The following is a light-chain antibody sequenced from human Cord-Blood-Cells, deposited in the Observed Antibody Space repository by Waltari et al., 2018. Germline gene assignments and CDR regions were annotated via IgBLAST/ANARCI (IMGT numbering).Light chain of an antibody. CDR2: GKN. V-gene: IGLV3-19*01. J-gene: IGLJ3*02. Sequence: QKPXXAPVLVIYGKNNRPSGIPXXFSGSSSGNTASLTITGAQAEDEADYYXNSRDXSGNHLVFGXXTKLXVL. CDR3: NSRDXSGNHLV.